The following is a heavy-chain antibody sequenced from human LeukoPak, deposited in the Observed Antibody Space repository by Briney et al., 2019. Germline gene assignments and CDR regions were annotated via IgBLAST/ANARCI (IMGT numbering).Heavy chain of an antibody. J-gene: IGHJ4*02. V-gene: IGHV7-4-1*02. CDR2: INTNTGKP. Sequence: ASVKVSCKASGYTFASYAMNWVRQAPGQGLEWMGWINTNTGKPTYAQGSTGRFVISLDTSVSTAYLQISSLKAEDTAIYYCARGGSRYYTSGTVDYWGQGTLVTVSS. CDR1: GYTFASYA. D-gene: IGHD3-3*01. CDR3: ARGGSRYYTSGTVDY.